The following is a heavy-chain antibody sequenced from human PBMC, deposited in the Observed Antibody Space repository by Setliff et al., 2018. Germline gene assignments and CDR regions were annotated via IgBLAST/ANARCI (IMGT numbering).Heavy chain of an antibody. CDR1: EYSFTTYW. CDR2: IYPGDSDT. J-gene: IGHJ3*02. CDR3: ARRNTAMVYGFDI. Sequence: GESLKISCKASEYSFTTYWIGWVRQMPGKGLEWMGIIYPGDSDTRYSPSFQGQVTISADKSINTVYLQWSSLKASDTAMYYCARRNTAMVYGFDIWGQGTMVTVSS. D-gene: IGHD5-18*01. V-gene: IGHV5-51*01.